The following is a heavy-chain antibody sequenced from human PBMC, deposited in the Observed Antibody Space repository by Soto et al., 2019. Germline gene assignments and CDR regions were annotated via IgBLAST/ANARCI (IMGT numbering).Heavy chain of an antibody. D-gene: IGHD2-15*01. V-gene: IGHV3-23*01. CDR1: GFTFSSYA. CDR3: AKATKDCSGGSCYSRYYFDY. J-gene: IGHJ4*02. CDR2: ISGSGGST. Sequence: EVQLLESGGGLVQPGGSLRLSCAASGFTFSSYAMSWVRQAPGKGLEWVSAISGSGGSTYYADSVKGRFTISRDNSKNTLYLQMNSLRAEDTAVYYCAKATKDCSGGSCYSRYYFDYWGQGTLVTVSS.